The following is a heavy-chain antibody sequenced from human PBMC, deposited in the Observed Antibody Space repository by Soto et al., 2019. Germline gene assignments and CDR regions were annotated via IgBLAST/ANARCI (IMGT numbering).Heavy chain of an antibody. CDR2: INAGNGNT. CDR3: ARGVRFPNWFDP. Sequence: ASVKVSCKASGYTFTSYAMHWVRQAPGQRLEWMGWINAGNGNTKYSQKFQGRVTITRDTSASTAYMELSSLRSEDTAVYYCARGVRFPNWFDPWGQGTLVTVSS. CDR1: GYTFTSYA. D-gene: IGHD3-3*01. J-gene: IGHJ5*02. V-gene: IGHV1-3*01.